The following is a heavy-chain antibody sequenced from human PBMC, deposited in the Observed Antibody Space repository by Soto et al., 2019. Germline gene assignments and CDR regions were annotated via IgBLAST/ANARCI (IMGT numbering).Heavy chain of an antibody. Sequence: PGGSLRLSCAASGFTFDDYAMHWVRQAPGKGLEWVSLISWDGGSTYYADSVKGRITTSRDNSKNSLYLQMNSLRAEDTALYYCVNDRGSYECVTGYHGYYGMDVWGQGTTVTVSS. J-gene: IGHJ6*02. CDR1: GFTFDDYA. CDR2: ISWDGGST. D-gene: IGHD3-9*01. CDR3: VNDRGSYECVTGYHGYYGMDV. V-gene: IGHV3-43D*04.